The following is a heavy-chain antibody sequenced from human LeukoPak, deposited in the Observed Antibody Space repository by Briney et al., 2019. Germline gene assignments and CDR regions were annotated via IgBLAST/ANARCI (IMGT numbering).Heavy chain of an antibody. CDR2: IYYSGST. CDR3: ARHMYSSSSPYYYYYGMDV. V-gene: IGHV4-61*01. D-gene: IGHD6-6*01. J-gene: IGHJ6*02. CDR1: GGSVSSGTYY. Sequence: SETLSLMCTVSGGSVSSGTYYWSWIRQPPWEGLEWFGYIYYSGSTNYNPSIKSRVTISVDTFKNQFSLKLRSVTAADTAVYYCARHMYSSSSPYYYYYGMDVWGQGTTVTVSS.